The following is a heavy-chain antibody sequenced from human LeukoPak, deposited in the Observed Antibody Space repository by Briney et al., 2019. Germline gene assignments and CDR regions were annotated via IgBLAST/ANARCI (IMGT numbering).Heavy chain of an antibody. CDR1: GGTFSSYA. Sequence: GASVKVSCKASGGTFSSYAISWVRQAPGQGLEWMGRIIPILGIANYAQKFQGRVTITADKSTSTAYMELSSLRAEDTAVYYCAKQNEGIAVAGILDYWGQGTLVTVSS. CDR3: AKQNEGIAVAGILDY. D-gene: IGHD6-19*01. J-gene: IGHJ4*02. V-gene: IGHV1-69*04. CDR2: IIPILGIA.